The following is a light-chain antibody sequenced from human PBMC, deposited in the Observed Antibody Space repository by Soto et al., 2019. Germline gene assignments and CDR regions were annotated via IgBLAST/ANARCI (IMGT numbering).Light chain of an antibody. Sequence: ALTQPPSASGSPGQSVTISCTGTSSDVGGYDYVSWYQQHPGKAPKLMIYEVTIRPSGVSDRFSGSKSGNTASLTVPGLQAEDEADYYCSSYTGGNPSYVFGCGTKV. CDR2: EVT. CDR3: SSYTGGNPSYV. V-gene: IGLV2-8*01. CDR1: SSDVGGYDY. J-gene: IGLJ1*01.